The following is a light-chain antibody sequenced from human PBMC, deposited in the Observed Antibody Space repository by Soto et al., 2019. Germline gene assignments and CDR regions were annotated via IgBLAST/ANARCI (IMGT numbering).Light chain of an antibody. CDR1: RSNIGRNY. CDR2: SND. Sequence: QSVLTQPPSASGTPGQRVSISCSGSRSNIGRNYVYWYQKVPGMAPKLLVFSNDQRPYGVPDRFSGSKSGTSASLAISRLRSEDEADYLCSTLDDSLRGIIFGGGTKLTVL. J-gene: IGLJ2*01. CDR3: STLDDSLRGII. V-gene: IGLV1-47*01.